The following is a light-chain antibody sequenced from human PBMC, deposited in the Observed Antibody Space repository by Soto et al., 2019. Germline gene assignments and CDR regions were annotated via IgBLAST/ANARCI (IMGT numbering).Light chain of an antibody. CDR2: EVN. CDR1: SSDVGGYNY. CDR3: SSYAGSSNV. V-gene: IGLV2-8*01. Sequence: QSVLTQPPSASGSPGQSVAISCTGTSSDVGGYNYVSWYQQHPGKAPKLMIYEVNKRPSGVPDRFSGPKSGNTASLTVSGLQAEDEADYYCSSYAGSSNVFGTGTNVTVL. J-gene: IGLJ1*01.